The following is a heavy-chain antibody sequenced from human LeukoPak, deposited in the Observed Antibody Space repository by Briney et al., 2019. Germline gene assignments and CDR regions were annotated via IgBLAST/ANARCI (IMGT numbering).Heavy chain of an antibody. D-gene: IGHD2-8*02. CDR3: AKGVSSVVYALNWFDP. CDR1: GFTFSSYA. Sequence: GGSLRLSCAASGFTFSSYAMSWVRQAPGKGLEWVSAISGSGGSAYYADSVKGRFTISRDNSKNTLYLQMNSLRAEDTAVYYCAKGVSSVVYALNWFDPWGQGTLVTVSS. J-gene: IGHJ5*02. V-gene: IGHV3-23*01. CDR2: ISGSGGSA.